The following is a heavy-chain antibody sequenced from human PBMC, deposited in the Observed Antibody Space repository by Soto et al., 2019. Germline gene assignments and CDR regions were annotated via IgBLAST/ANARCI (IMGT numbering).Heavy chain of an antibody. Sequence: QVQLVQSGAEVKKPGSSVKVSCKASGGTFSRYTISWVRQAPGQGLEWMGGIIPIFGAAKYAQKFQDRVTVTADESTSTAYMELSTLRSEDTALYYCAHDANGNSVAYWGQGTLVTVSS. CDR1: GGTFSRYT. CDR3: AHDANGNSVAY. CDR2: IIPIFGAA. D-gene: IGHD3-16*01. V-gene: IGHV1-69*01. J-gene: IGHJ4*02.